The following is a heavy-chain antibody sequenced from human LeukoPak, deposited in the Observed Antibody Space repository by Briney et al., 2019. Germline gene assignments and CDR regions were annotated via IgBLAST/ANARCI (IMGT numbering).Heavy chain of an antibody. CDR3: ARLNPVVVPAAMMEGFDY. CDR1: GYSISSGYY. J-gene: IGHJ4*02. D-gene: IGHD2-2*01. Sequence: SETLSLTCTVSGYSISSGYYWGWIRQPPGKGLEWIGSIYHSGSTYYNPSLKSRVTISVDTSKNQFSLKLSSVTAADTAVYYCARLNPVVVPAAMMEGFDYWGQGTLVTVSS. V-gene: IGHV4-38-2*02. CDR2: IYHSGST.